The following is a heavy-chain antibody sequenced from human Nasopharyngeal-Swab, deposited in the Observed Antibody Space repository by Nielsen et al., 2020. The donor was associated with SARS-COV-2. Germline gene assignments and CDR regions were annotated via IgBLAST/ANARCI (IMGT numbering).Heavy chain of an antibody. CDR3: AGPLRGAVAPFDY. J-gene: IGHJ4*02. V-gene: IGHV4-59*01. Sequence: SETLSLTCTVSGGSISSYYWSWIRQPPGKGLEWIGYIYYSGITNYNPSLKSRVIISVDTSKNQFSLKLSSVTAADTAVYYCAGPLRGAVAPFDYWGQGTLVTVSS. CDR2: IYYSGIT. D-gene: IGHD6-19*01. CDR1: GGSISSYY.